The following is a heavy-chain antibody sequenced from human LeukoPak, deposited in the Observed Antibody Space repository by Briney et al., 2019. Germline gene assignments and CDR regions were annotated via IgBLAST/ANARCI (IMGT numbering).Heavy chain of an antibody. CDR1: GFTFSTYA. CDR3: AKQDCSGGSCYSGDYFDY. CDR2: IRYDGSNK. J-gene: IGHJ4*02. Sequence: GGSLRLSCAASGFTFSTYAMHWVRQAPGKGLEWVAFIRYDGSNKYYADSVKGRFTISRDNSKNTLYLQMNSLRAEDTAVYYCAKQDCSGGSCYSGDYFDYWGQGTLVTVSS. D-gene: IGHD2-15*01. V-gene: IGHV3-30*02.